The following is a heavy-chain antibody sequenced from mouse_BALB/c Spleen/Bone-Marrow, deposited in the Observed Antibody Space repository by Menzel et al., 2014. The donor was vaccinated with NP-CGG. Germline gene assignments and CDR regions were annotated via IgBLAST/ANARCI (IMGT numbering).Heavy chain of an antibody. CDR1: GFTFTDYY. CDR2: IRNKANGYTT. D-gene: IGHD1-1*01. V-gene: IGHV7-3*02. J-gene: IGHJ4*01. CDR3: ARIGSSFYYYAMDY. Sequence: DVMLVESGGGLVQPGGSLRLSCATSGFTFTDYYMSWVRQPPGKALEWLGFIRNKANGYTTEYSVSVKGRFTISRDNSQSILYLQMNTLRAEDSATYYCARIGSSFYYYAMDYWGQGTSVTVSS.